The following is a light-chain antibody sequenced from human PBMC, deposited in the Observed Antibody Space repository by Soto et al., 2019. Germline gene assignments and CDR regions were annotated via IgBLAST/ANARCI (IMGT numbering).Light chain of an antibody. J-gene: IGLJ3*02. Sequence: QAVVTQEPSFSVSPGGTVTLTCALSSGSVSTNNDPTWCQQTPGQPPRTLIFRTNTRSSGVPDRFSGSILGSKAALTITGAHSYDEYDYYCVLYMGRGIWVVGEGTKLTVL. CDR3: VLYMGRGIWV. CDR1: SGSVSTNND. CDR2: RTN. V-gene: IGLV8-61*01.